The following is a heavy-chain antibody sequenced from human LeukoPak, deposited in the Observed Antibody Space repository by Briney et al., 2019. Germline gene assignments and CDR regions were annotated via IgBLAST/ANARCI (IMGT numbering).Heavy chain of an antibody. V-gene: IGHV1-3*01. CDR1: GYTFTSYA. J-gene: IGHJ3*02. CDR3: AGLYGSGSYSSSDAFDI. CDR2: INAGNGNT. D-gene: IGHD3-10*01. Sequence: GASVKLSCKASGYTFTSYAMHWVRQHPGQRLEWMGWINAGNGNTIYSQKFQGRVTITRDTSASTAYMELSSLRSEDTAVYFCAGLYGSGSYSSSDAFDIWGQGTMVTVSS.